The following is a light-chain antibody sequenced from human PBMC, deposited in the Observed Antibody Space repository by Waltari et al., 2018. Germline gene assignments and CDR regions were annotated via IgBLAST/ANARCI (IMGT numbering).Light chain of an antibody. J-gene: IGKJ1*01. CDR2: WAS. Sequence: DIVMTQSPDSLAVSLGARATINCQSSQSVLYNSNNKNYLPWYQQKPGQPPKLLIYWASTRESGVPDRFSGSGSGTDFTLTISSLQAEDVAVYYCQQYYSTPWTFGQGTKVEIK. CDR3: QQYYSTPWT. V-gene: IGKV4-1*01. CDR1: QSVLYNSNNKNY.